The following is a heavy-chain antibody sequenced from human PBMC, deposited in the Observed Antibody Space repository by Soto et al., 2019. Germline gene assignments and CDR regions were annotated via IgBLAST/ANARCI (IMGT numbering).Heavy chain of an antibody. CDR2: IYHTGKT. CDR3: ARYGSSTANWIDP. D-gene: IGHD2-2*01. CDR1: GYAIYIGGYY. J-gene: IGHJ5*02. V-gene: IGHV4-31*03. Sequence: PSETLSLTCTVPGYAIYIGGYYWTWIRQHPGKGLEWIGYIYHTGKTYYNPSLESRVTMSVDTSKNQFSLKLASVTAADTAVYYCARYGSSTANWIDPWGQGTLVTVSS.